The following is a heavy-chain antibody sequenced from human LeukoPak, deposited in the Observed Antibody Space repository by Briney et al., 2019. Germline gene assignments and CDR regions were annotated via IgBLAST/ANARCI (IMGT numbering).Heavy chain of an antibody. CDR3: ARGRYIVVVPATPTNKVHLRFAP. J-gene: IGHJ5*02. CDR2: INHSGST. CDR1: GGSFSGYY. V-gene: IGHV4-34*01. Sequence: KSSETLSLTCAVYGGSFSGYYWSWIRQPPGKGLEWIGEINHSGSTNYNPSLKSRVTISVDTSKNQFSLKLSSVTAADTAVYYFARGRYIVVVPATPTNKVHLRFAPGGQGTLVTVSS. D-gene: IGHD2-2*01.